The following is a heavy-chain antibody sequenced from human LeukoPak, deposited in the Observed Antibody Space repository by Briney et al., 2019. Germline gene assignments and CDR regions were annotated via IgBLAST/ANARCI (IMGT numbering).Heavy chain of an antibody. Sequence: SQTLSLTCSVSGGSISSGDYYWSWIRQPPGKGLEWIGFTYYSGITHYNPSLKSRVTISVDMSKNGFSLRLSSVTAADTGVYYCARGEGSGFDYWGQGSLVTVSS. CDR3: ARGEGSGFDY. CDR1: GGSISSGDYY. CDR2: TYYSGIT. J-gene: IGHJ4*02. V-gene: IGHV4-30-4*01.